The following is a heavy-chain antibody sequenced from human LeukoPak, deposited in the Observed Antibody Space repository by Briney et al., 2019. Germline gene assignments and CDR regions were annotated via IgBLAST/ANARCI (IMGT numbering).Heavy chain of an antibody. CDR2: IYYSGST. J-gene: IGHJ3*02. CDR1: GGSISSYY. CDR3: ARGPDPSGSDAFDI. D-gene: IGHD3-22*01. Sequence: PSETLSLTCTVSGGSISSYYWSWIRQPPGKGLEWIGCIYYSGSTNYNPSLKSRVTISVDTSKNQFSLKLSSVTAADTAVYYCARGPDPSGSDAFDIWGQGTMVTVSS. V-gene: IGHV4-59*01.